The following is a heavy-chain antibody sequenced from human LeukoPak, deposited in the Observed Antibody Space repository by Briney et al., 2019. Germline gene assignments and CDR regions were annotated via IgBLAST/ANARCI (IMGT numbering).Heavy chain of an antibody. CDR2: IRYDGSNK. CDR3: AQDLYYGDYVFDY. D-gene: IGHD4-17*01. CDR1: GFTFSSYG. V-gene: IGHV3-30*02. Sequence: GGSLRLSCAASGFTFSSYGMHWVRQAPGKGLDWVAFIRYDGSNKYYADSVKGRFTISRDNSKNTLYLQMNSLRAEDTAVYYCAQDLYYGDYVFDYWGQGTLLTVSS. J-gene: IGHJ4*02.